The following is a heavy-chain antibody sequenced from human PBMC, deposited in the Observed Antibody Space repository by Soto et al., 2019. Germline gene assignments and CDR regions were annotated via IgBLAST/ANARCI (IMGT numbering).Heavy chain of an antibody. J-gene: IGHJ5*02. Sequence: EVPLLESGGGLVQPGGSLRLSCAASGFTFNASVMSWVRQGPGKGLEWVSTISGRGGTTYYADSVKGRFTISRDNSKNTLYLQMNSLRAEDTALFYCAKDQCVGSSCYLTFTSWGQGTLVTVSS. V-gene: IGHV3-23*01. D-gene: IGHD2-15*01. CDR3: AKDQCVGSSCYLTFTS. CDR2: ISGRGGTT. CDR1: GFTFNASV.